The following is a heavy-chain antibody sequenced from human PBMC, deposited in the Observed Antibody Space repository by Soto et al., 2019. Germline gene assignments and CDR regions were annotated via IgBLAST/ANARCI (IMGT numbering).Heavy chain of an antibody. V-gene: IGHV4-30-2*01. Sequence: PSETLSLTCAVSGGSISSGGYSWSWIRQPPGKGLEWIGEIHHSGDTNYIPSLKSRVSISVDTAKNQFSLNLRSVTAADSAVYYCARSGELLPRHYFDYWCQGTLVTVSS. CDR3: ARSGELLPRHYFDY. CDR1: GGSISSGGYS. J-gene: IGHJ4*02. D-gene: IGHD1-26*01. CDR2: IHHSGDT.